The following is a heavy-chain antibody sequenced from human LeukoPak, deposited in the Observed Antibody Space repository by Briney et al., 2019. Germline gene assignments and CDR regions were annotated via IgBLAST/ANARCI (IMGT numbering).Heavy chain of an antibody. Sequence: PGGSLRLSCAASGFTFSSYAMHWVRQAPGKGLEWVAAISYDGSNKYYADSVKGRFTISRDNSKNTLYLQMNSLRAEDTAVYYCARADSSGESIDYWGQGTLVTVSS. J-gene: IGHJ4*02. D-gene: IGHD3-22*01. CDR2: ISYDGSNK. CDR1: GFTFSSYA. CDR3: ARADSSGESIDY. V-gene: IGHV3-30-3*01.